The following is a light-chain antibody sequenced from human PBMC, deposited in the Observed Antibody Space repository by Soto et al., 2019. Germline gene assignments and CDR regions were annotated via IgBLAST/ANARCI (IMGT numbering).Light chain of an antibody. V-gene: IGKV3-20*01. Sequence: EIVLTQSPGTLSLSPGERATLSCRASQSVSGTYFAWYQQTPGQAPRLLIYGASSRATGIPDRFSGSGSGTDFTLTISRLEPEDFTVYYCQQYGTLPTTFGPGTKVDIK. CDR2: GAS. CDR1: QSVSGTY. J-gene: IGKJ3*01. CDR3: QQYGTLPTT.